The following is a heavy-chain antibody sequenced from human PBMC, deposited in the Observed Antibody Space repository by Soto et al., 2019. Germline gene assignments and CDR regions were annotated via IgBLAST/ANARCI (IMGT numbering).Heavy chain of an antibody. Sequence: GGSLRLSCAASGFTFSSYWMHWVRQAPGKGLVWVSRINSDGSSTSYADSVKGRFTISRDNAKNTLYQQMNSLRAEDTAVYYCARGDIAAANNWFDPWGQGTLVTVSS. D-gene: IGHD6-13*01. V-gene: IGHV3-74*01. CDR3: ARGDIAAANNWFDP. CDR2: INSDGSST. CDR1: GFTFSSYW. J-gene: IGHJ5*02.